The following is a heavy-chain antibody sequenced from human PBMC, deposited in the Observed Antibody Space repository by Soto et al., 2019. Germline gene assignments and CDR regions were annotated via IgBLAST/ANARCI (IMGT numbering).Heavy chain of an antibody. CDR3: ARISAYSSGDAFDI. CDR1: GFSLSNARMG. CDR2: IFSNDEK. Sequence: QVTLKESGPVLVKPTETLTLTCTVSGFSLSNARMGVSWIRQPPGKALEWLAHIFSNDEKSYITSLKSRLTISKDTSKSQVVLTMTNMDPVDTATYYCARISAYSSGDAFDIWGQGTMVTVSS. J-gene: IGHJ3*02. D-gene: IGHD6-19*01. V-gene: IGHV2-26*01.